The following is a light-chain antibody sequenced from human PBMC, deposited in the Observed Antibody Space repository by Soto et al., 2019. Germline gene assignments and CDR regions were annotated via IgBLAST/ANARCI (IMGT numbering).Light chain of an antibody. Sequence: QSVLTQPASVSGSPGQSITISCTGTSSNVGSYNLVSWYQQHPGKAPKLMIYEVSKRPSGVSNRFSGSKSGNTASLTISGLQAEAEADYHCCSYAGSYTYVFGHGTKLTV. J-gene: IGLJ1*01. V-gene: IGLV2-23*02. CDR2: EVS. CDR1: SSNVGSYNL. CDR3: CSYAGSYTYV.